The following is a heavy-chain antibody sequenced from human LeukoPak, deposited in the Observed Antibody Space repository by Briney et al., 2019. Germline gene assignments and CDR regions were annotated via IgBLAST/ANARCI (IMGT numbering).Heavy chain of an antibody. CDR3: ARDGADFWSGYYTHWFDF. J-gene: IGHJ5*01. V-gene: IGHV3-30*03. D-gene: IGHD3-3*01. CDR1: GFTFSSYS. CDR2: ISYDGSNK. Sequence: GGSLRLSCAASGFTFSSYSMNWVRQAPGKGLEWVAVISYDGSNKYYADSVKGRFTISRDNSKNTLYLQMNSLRAEDTAVYYCARDGADFWSGYYTHWFDFWGQGTLVAVSS.